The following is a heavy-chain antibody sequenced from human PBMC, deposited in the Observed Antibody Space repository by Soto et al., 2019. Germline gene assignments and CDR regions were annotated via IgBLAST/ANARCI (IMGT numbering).Heavy chain of an antibody. J-gene: IGHJ4*02. CDR1: GGTFSSYA. D-gene: IGHD4-17*01. CDR3: ARGWRAVPTEDYFDY. CDR2: IIPIFGTA. V-gene: IGHV1-69*12. Sequence: QVQLVQSGAEVKKPGSSVKVSCKASGGTFSSYAISWVRQAPGQGLEWMGGIIPIFGTANYAQKFQGRVTITAHESTSTAYVELRSLRSEDTAVYYCARGWRAVPTEDYFDYWGQGTLVTVSS.